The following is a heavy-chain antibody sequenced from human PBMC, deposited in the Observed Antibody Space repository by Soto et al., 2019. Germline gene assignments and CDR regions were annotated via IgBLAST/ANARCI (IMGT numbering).Heavy chain of an antibody. J-gene: IGHJ5*02. CDR2: IFSNDEK. V-gene: IGHV2-26*01. Sequence: SGPTLVNPTDTLTLTCTVSGFSLSNARMGVSWIRQPPGKALEWLAHIFSNDEKSYSTSLKSRLTISKDTSKSQVVLTMTNMDPVDTATYYCARIENRPKRFDPWGQGTLVTVSS. CDR1: GFSLSNARMG. CDR3: ARIENRPKRFDP.